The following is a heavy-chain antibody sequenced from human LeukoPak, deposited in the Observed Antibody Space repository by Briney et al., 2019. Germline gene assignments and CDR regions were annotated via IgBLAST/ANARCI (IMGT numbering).Heavy chain of an antibody. V-gene: IGHV1-2*02. CDR2: INPDTGTT. CDR1: GYNLTAYH. J-gene: IGHJ4*02. CDR3: PRGSGSNSPRYLKGDF. Sequence: ASVKVSCKTSGYNLTAYHMHWVRQAPGQGLEWLGWINPDTGTTSLAQKFQGRVTLTRVAAISTVSIEVTRLTSDDTAIYYFPRGSGSNSPRYLKGDFWGQGTLLTVSS. D-gene: IGHD3-10*01.